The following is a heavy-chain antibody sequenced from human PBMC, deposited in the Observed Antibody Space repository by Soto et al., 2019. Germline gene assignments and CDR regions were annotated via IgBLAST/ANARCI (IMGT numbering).Heavy chain of an antibody. CDR1: GYTLTELS. D-gene: IGHD6-6*01. J-gene: IGHJ6*03. Sequence: GASVKVSCKVSGYTLTELSMHWVRQAPGKGLEWMGGFDPEDGETIYAQKFQGRVTMTEDTSTDTAYMELSSLRSEDTAVYYCATDKSIAARRLSRPYYYYYMDVWGKGTTVTVSS. CDR2: FDPEDGET. V-gene: IGHV1-24*01. CDR3: ATDKSIAARRLSRPYYYYYMDV.